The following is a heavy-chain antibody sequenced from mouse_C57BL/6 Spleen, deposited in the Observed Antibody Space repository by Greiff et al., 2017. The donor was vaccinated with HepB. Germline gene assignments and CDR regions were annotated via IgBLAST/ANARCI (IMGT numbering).Heavy chain of an antibody. CDR3: ARTDDGYYWYFDV. CDR1: GYAFSSSW. J-gene: IGHJ1*03. D-gene: IGHD2-3*01. V-gene: IGHV1-82*01. CDR2: IYPGDGDT. Sequence: VQRVESGPELVKPGASVKISCKASGYAFSSSWMNWVKQRPGKGLEWIGRIYPGDGDTNYNGKFKGKATLTADKSSSTAYMQLSSLTSEDSAVYFCARTDDGYYWYFDVWGTGTTVTVSS.